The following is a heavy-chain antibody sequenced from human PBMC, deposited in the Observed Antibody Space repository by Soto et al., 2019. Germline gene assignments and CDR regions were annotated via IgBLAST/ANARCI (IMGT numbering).Heavy chain of an antibody. CDR3: ARESVVVAAPDY. D-gene: IGHD2-15*01. J-gene: IGHJ4*02. CDR2: IYYSGST. V-gene: IGHV4-31*03. CDR1: GGSISSGGYY. Sequence: QVQLQESGPGLVKPSQTLSLTCTVSGGSISSGGYYWSWIRQHPGKGLEWIGYIYYSGSTYYNPSLKSRVTISVDTSKNQFSLKLSSVTASDTAVYYCARESVVVAAPDYWGQGTLVTVSS.